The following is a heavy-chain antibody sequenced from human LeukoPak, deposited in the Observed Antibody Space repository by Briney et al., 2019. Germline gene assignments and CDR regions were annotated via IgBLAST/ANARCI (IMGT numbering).Heavy chain of an antibody. CDR1: GFSFSTYA. Sequence: GGSLRLSCAASGFSFSTYAMIWVRQAPGKGLEWVSSISNSGGSVYYADSAKGRFTISRDNSKNTLYLQMNSLRAEDTAVYYCAKDKGYDSSGLFDYWGQGTLVTVSS. J-gene: IGHJ4*02. CDR3: AKDKGYDSSGLFDY. V-gene: IGHV3-23*01. D-gene: IGHD3-22*01. CDR2: ISNSGGSV.